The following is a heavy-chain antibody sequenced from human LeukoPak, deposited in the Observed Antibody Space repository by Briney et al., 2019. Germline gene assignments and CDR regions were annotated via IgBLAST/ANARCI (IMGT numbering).Heavy chain of an antibody. CDR3: AKDSYAFCSGTPGY. CDR1: GFTFSSYG. V-gene: IGHV3-30*02. J-gene: IGHJ4*02. D-gene: IGHD3-3*01. Sequence: GGSLRLSCAASGFTFSSYGMHWVRQAPGKGLEWVAFIRYDGSNKYYAEAEKGRFTISRDNSKNTLYLQMNSLRGEDMSVYYCAKDSYAFCSGTPGYWGQGNLVTVSS. CDR2: IRYDGSNK.